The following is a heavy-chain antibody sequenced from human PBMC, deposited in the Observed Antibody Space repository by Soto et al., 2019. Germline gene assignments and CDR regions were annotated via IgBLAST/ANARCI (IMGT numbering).Heavy chain of an antibody. J-gene: IGHJ5*02. CDR1: GYTFTSYG. D-gene: IGHD1-26*01. CDR3: ARGEGWFDP. V-gene: IGHV1-18*01. CDR2: ISAYNGNT. Sequence: QVQLVQSGAEVKKPGASVKVSCKASGYTFTSYGISWVRQAPGQGLEWMGWISAYNGNTNYALKLQGRVTMTQDTAASTACMELRGLRSDDTAVYHCARGEGWFDPWGQGTLVTVSS.